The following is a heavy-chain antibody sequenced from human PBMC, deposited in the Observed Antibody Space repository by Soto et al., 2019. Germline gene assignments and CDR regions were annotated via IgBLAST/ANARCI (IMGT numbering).Heavy chain of an antibody. CDR2: IYPHDSDT. J-gene: IGHJ6*02. V-gene: IGHV5-51*01. CDR1: GYNFHTYW. D-gene: IGHD4-17*01. Sequence: GESLKISCKGSGYNFHTYWIAWVRQMPGRGLEWMGFIYPHDSDTRYSPSFRGQVTISADKSINTAYLQWTSLKASDTAIYFCARPTDYHYGMQVWGQGTTVTVSS. CDR3: ARPTDYHYGMQV.